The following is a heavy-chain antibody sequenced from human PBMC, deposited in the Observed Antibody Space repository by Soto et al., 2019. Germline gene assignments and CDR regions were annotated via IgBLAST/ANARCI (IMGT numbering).Heavy chain of an antibody. V-gene: IGHV3-9*01. CDR1: GFTFDDYA. Sequence: GGSLRLSCAASGFTFDDYAMHWVRQAPGKGLEWVSGISWNSGSIGYADSVKGRFTISRDNAKNSLYLQMNSLRAEDTALYYCAKDRYSSGWSVVWFDPWGQGTLVTVSS. J-gene: IGHJ5*02. D-gene: IGHD6-19*01. CDR3: AKDRYSSGWSVVWFDP. CDR2: ISWNSGSI.